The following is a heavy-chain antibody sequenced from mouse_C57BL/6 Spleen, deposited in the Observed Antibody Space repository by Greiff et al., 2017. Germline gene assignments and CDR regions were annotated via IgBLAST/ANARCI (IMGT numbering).Heavy chain of an antibody. Sequence: EFQLQQSGTVLARPGASVKMSCKTSGYTFTSYWMHWVKQRPGQGLEWIGAIYPGNSDTSYNQKFKGKAKLTAVTSASTAYMELSSLTNEDSAVYDCRGYDYENWYFDVWGTGTTVTVAS. J-gene: IGHJ1*03. D-gene: IGHD2-4*01. V-gene: IGHV1-5*01. CDR1: GYTFTSYW. CDR3: RGYDYENWYFDV. CDR2: IYPGNSDT.